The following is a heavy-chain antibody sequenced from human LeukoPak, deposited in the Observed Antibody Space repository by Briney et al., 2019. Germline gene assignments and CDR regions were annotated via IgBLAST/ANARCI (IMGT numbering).Heavy chain of an antibody. D-gene: IGHD1-26*01. Sequence: SETLSLTCAVYGGSFSGYYWSWIRQPPGKGLEWLGEINHSGSTNYNPSLKSRVTISVDTSKNQFSLKLSSVTAADTAVYYCARGRPLLTRAPAIVGATVFDYWGQGTLVTVSS. V-gene: IGHV4-34*01. CDR2: INHSGST. CDR1: GGSFSGYY. J-gene: IGHJ4*02. CDR3: ARGRPLLTRAPAIVGATVFDY.